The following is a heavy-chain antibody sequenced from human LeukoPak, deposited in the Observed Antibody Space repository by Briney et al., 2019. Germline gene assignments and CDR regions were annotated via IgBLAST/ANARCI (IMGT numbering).Heavy chain of an antibody. J-gene: IGHJ4*02. V-gene: IGHV3-30*18. CDR3: AKDGGTSCYFDY. CDR2: ISYDGSNK. Sequence: PGGSLRLSCAASGFTFSSYGMHWVRQAPGKGLEWMAVISYDGSNKYYADSVKGRFTISRDNSKNTLYLQMNSLRAEDTAVYYCAKDGGTSCYFDYWGQGTLVTVSS. D-gene: IGHD2-2*01. CDR1: GFTFSSYG.